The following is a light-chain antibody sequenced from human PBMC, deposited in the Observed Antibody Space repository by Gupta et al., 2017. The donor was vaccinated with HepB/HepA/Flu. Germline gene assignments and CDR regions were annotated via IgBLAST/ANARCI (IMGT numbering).Light chain of an antibody. CDR3: QQRSNWPQIT. V-gene: IGKV3-11*01. J-gene: IGKJ4*01. CDR1: QSVSSY. CDR2: DAS. Sequence: EIVLTQSPATLSLSPGERATLSCRASQSVSSYLAWYQQKPGQAPRLLIYDASNRDTGIPARFSSSGYGKDLTLTISSREQEDFAVYYCQQRSNWPQITFGGGTXVDIK.